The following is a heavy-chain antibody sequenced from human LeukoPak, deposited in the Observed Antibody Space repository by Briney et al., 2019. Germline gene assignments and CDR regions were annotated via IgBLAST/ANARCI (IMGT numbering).Heavy chain of an antibody. CDR2: IHHSGST. CDR3: ARAKLAYCGGDCPNYFDY. J-gene: IGHJ4*02. CDR1: GGSISSGGYS. Sequence: SETLSLTCAVSGGSISSGGYSWSWIRRPPGKGLEWIGYIHHSGSTYYNPSLKSRVTISVDRSKNQFSLKLSSVTAADTAVYYCARAKLAYCGGDCPNYFDYWGQGTLVTVSS. V-gene: IGHV4-30-2*01. D-gene: IGHD2-21*02.